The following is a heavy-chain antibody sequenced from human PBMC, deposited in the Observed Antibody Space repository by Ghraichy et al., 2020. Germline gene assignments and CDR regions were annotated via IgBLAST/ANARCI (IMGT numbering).Heavy chain of an antibody. CDR2: ISYDGSNK. CDR3: VKDYDPTMVITPDS. Sequence: LSLTCAASRFTFSSFAMHWVRQAPGKGLEWVAVISYDGSNKYYADSVKGRFTISRDNSKNTLFLQMNTLRPEDTATYSCVKDYDPTMVITPDSWGQGTLVTVSS. J-gene: IGHJ4*02. V-gene: IGHV3-30-3*01. CDR1: RFTFSSFA. D-gene: IGHD4/OR15-4a*01.